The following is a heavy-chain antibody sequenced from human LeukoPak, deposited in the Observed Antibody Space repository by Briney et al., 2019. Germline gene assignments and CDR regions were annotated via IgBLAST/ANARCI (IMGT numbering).Heavy chain of an antibody. CDR3: ARGYGDPPAYYYYGMDV. Sequence: ASVKVSCKASGGTFSSYAISWVRQAPGQGLEWMGWINTNTGNPTYAQGFTGRFVFSLDTSVSTAYLQISSLKAEDTAVYYCARGYGDPPAYYYYGMDVWGQGTTVTVSS. CDR1: GGTFSSYA. J-gene: IGHJ6*02. CDR2: INTNTGNP. D-gene: IGHD4-17*01. V-gene: IGHV7-4-1*02.